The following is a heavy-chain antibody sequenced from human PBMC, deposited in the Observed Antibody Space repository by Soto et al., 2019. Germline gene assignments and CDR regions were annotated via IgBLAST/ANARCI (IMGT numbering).Heavy chain of an antibody. V-gene: IGHV1-69*13. D-gene: IGHD3-22*01. CDR3: ARDLSYYDSSGYFDY. CDR1: GGTFSSYA. J-gene: IGHJ4*02. CDR2: IIPIFGTA. Sequence: ASVKVSCKASGGTFSSYAISWVRQAPGQGLEWMGGIIPIFGTANYAQKFQGRVTITADESTSTAYMELSSLRSEDTAVYYCARDLSYYDSSGYFDYWGQGTLVTV.